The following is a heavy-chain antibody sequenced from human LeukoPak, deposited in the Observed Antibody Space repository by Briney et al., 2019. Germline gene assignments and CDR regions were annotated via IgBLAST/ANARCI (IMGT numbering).Heavy chain of an antibody. Sequence: GGSLRLSCAASGFTFSDYYMSRIRQAPGKGLEWVSYVTSRGSSIYYADSVKGRFTISRDNAKNSLYLQMNSLRAEDTAVYYCARDSSGWYFDYWGQGTLVTVSS. J-gene: IGHJ4*02. D-gene: IGHD6-19*01. CDR2: VTSRGSSI. V-gene: IGHV3-11*01. CDR3: ARDSSGWYFDY. CDR1: GFTFSDYY.